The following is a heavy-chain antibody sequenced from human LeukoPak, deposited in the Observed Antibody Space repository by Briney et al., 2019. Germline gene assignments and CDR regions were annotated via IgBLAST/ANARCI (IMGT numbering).Heavy chain of an antibody. CDR1: GGTFSSYT. V-gene: IGHV1-69*02. J-gene: IGHJ5*02. CDR3: ARVRGIMITFGGAAAFDP. D-gene: IGHD3-16*01. Sequence: GSSVKVSCKASGGTFSSYTISWVRQAPGQGLEWMGRIIPILGIANYAQKFQGRVTITADKSTCTAYMELSSLRSEDTAVYYCARVRGIMITFGGAAAFDPWGQGTLVTVSS. CDR2: IIPILGIA.